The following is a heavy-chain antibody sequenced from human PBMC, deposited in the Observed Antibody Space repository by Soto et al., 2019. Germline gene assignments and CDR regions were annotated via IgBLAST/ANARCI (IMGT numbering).Heavy chain of an antibody. D-gene: IGHD7-27*01. V-gene: IGHV1-69*01. J-gene: IGHJ5*02. CDR3: AAGWGRILGLDT. CDR1: GGTLSNYA. Sequence: QVQLVQSGAEVKKPGPSVRVSCKASGGTLSNYAISWVRQAPGQGLEWVGGIIPAFGTVSYAQKFQGRVMITADESTSTAYMELSSLRSDDTAVFYCAAGWGRILGLDTWGQGTLVTVSS. CDR2: IIPAFGTV.